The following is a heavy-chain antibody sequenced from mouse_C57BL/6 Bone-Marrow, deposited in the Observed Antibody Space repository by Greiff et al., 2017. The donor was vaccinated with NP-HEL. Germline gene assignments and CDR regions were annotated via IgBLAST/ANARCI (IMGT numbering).Heavy chain of an antibody. J-gene: IGHJ1*03. CDR2: IHPNSGST. V-gene: IGHV1-64*01. Sequence: QVQLKESGAELVKPGASVKLSCKASGYTFTSYWMHWVKQRPGQGLEWIGMIHPNSGSTNYNEKFKSKATLTVDKSSSTAYMQLSSLTSEDSAVYYCVFGYFSYWYFDVWGTGTTVTVSS. D-gene: IGHD2-3*01. CDR3: VFGYFSYWYFDV. CDR1: GYTFTSYW.